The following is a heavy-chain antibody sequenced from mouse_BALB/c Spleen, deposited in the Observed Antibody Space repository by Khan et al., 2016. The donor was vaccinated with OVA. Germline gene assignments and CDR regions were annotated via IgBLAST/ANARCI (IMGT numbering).Heavy chain of an antibody. D-gene: IGHD2-1*01. CDR2: IDPKNGGT. J-gene: IGHJ3*01. CDR3: TRTGYGNPFAY. V-gene: IGHV1S81*02. Sequence: QVQLQQSGAELVKPGASVKLSCKASGYTFTSYYMYWVKQRPGQGLEWIGGIDPKNGGTYFNEKFKSKATLTVDKSSSTAYMQVSSLTSEDSAVYYCTRTGYGNPFAYWGQGTLVTVSA. CDR1: GYTFTSYY.